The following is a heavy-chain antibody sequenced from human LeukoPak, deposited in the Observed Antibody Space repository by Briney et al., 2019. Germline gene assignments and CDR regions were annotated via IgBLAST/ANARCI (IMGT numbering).Heavy chain of an antibody. Sequence: ASVKVSCKASGGTFSSYAISWVRQAPGQGLEWMGGIIPIFGTANYAQKFQGRVTITADESTSTAYMELSSLRSEDTAVYYCARSPGEHDSSGYYYYNWFDPWGQGTLVTVSS. CDR1: GGTFSSYA. CDR3: ARSPGEHDSSGYYYYNWFDP. D-gene: IGHD3-22*01. CDR2: IIPIFGTA. V-gene: IGHV1-69*13. J-gene: IGHJ5*02.